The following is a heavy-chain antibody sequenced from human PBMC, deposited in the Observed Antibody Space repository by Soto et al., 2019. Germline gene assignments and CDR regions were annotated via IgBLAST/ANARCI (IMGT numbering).Heavy chain of an antibody. D-gene: IGHD4-17*01. CDR1: GGSFIGYY. CDR3: ARTYGDYEDAFDI. Sequence: SETLSLTCAVYGGSFIGYYWSWIRQPPGKGLEWIGEINHSGSTNYNPSLKSRVTISVDTSKNQFSLKLSSVTAADTAVYYCARTYGDYEDAFDIWGQGTMVTVSS. CDR2: INHSGST. V-gene: IGHV4-34*01. J-gene: IGHJ3*02.